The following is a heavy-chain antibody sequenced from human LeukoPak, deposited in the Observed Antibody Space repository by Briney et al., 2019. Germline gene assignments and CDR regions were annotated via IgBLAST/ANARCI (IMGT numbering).Heavy chain of an antibody. V-gene: IGHV3-23*01. CDR2: ITGSSDNT. Sequence: PGGSLRLSCAASGFTFSSYAMNWVRQAPGKGREGVSSITGSSDNTNYADSEKGRFTISRDNSENTVYLQMNSLRSEDTAVYYCAKALARSSNWYFDYWGQGALVTVSS. J-gene: IGHJ4*02. D-gene: IGHD6-13*01. CDR1: GFTFSSYA. CDR3: AKALARSSNWYFDY.